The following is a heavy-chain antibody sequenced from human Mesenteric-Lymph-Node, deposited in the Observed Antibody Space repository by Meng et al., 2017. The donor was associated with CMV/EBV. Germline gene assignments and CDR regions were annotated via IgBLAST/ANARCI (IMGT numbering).Heavy chain of an antibody. V-gene: IGHV6-1*01. CDR2: TYYRSESYN. Sequence: QPQQSAPGLVKFSHIPSVTCTSSGDSISSNNASWNVIRQSPSRGLEWLGRTYYRSESYNDYAVSVKSRISVNLDTSKNQLSLHLNFVTPEDTAVYYCAYFGDLPPLWWGQGTLVTVSS. CDR1: GDSISSNNAS. CDR3: AYFGDLPPLW. J-gene: IGHJ4*02. D-gene: IGHD3-16*01.